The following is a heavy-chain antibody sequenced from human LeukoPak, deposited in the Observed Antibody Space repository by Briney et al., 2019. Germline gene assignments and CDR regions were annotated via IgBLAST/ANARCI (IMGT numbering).Heavy chain of an antibody. D-gene: IGHD3-10*01. V-gene: IGHV3-23*01. Sequence: GGSLRLSCAASGFTFSSHGMNWVRQAPGKGLEGVSGISGSGGNTYYADSVKGRFTIYRDNSKNTLYLQMNSLRAEDTAVYYCAKDDNYIRSLSWGQGTLVTVSS. CDR2: ISGSGGNT. CDR3: AKDDNYIRSLS. CDR1: GFTFSSHG. J-gene: IGHJ5*02.